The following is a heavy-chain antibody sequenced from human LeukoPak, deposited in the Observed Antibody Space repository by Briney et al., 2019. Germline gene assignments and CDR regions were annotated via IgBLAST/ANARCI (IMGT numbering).Heavy chain of an antibody. CDR1: GYTFTGYY. D-gene: IGHD3-10*01. CDR3: AVLASGAPPINWFDP. J-gene: IGHJ5*02. Sequence: GASVKVSCKASGYTFTGYYMHWVRQAPGQGLEWMGWINPNSGGTNYAQKFQGRVTMTRDTSISTAYMELSRLRSDDTAVYYCAVLASGAPPINWFDPWGQGTLVTVSS. V-gene: IGHV1-2*02. CDR2: INPNSGGT.